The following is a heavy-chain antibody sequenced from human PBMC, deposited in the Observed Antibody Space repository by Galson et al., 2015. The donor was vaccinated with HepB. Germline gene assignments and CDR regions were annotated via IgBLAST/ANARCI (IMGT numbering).Heavy chain of an antibody. J-gene: IGHJ4*02. CDR1: GYTFSSSA. Sequence: SVKVSCKASGYTFSSSAMHWVRQARGQRLECIGWIDVGSGSTSYAQNFQGGVTITRDMSTSTTYMEVSRLRSEDTAVYYCAGVVWVSADTFDYWGQGTLVTVSS. D-gene: IGHD2-2*01. CDR2: IDVGSGST. V-gene: IGHV1-58*02. CDR3: AGVVWVSADTFDY.